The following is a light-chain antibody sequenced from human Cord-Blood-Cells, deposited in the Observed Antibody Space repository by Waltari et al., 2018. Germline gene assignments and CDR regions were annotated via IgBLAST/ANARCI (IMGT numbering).Light chain of an antibody. CDR2: DVS. Sequence: QSALTQPRSVSGSPGQSVTISCTGTSSDVGGYNYVSWYQQHPGKAPKLMIYDVSKRPSGVPDRFSGSKSGNTASLTISGLQAEDEADYYCCSYAGSYNWEFGGGTKLTVL. J-gene: IGLJ3*02. CDR3: CSYAGSYNWE. V-gene: IGLV2-11*01. CDR1: SSDVGGYNY.